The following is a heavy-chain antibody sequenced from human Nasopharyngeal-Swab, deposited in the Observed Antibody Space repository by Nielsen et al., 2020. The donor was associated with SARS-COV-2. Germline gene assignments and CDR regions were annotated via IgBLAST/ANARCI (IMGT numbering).Heavy chain of an antibody. CDR3: ARLVAAAGWFDP. CDR2: IYYSGST. J-gene: IGHJ5*02. V-gene: IGHV4-39*01. Sequence: SETLSLTCTVSGGSISSSSYYWGWILQPPGKGLEWIGSIYYSGSTYYNPSLKSRVTISVDTSKNQFSLKLSSVTAADTAVYYCARLVAAAGWFDPWGQGTLVTVSS. CDR1: GGSISSSSYY. D-gene: IGHD6-13*01.